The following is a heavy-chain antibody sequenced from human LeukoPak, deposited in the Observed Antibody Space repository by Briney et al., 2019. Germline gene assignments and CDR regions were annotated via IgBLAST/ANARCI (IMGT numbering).Heavy chain of an antibody. CDR1: GFTFSSYS. CDR3: ARLIAARGY. CDR2: ISSSSSTI. J-gene: IGHJ4*02. Sequence: GGSLRLSCAASGFTFSSYSMNWVRQAPGEGLEWVSYISSSSSTIYSADSVKGRLTISRDNAKNSLYLQMNSVRAEDTAVYYCARLIAARGYWGQGTPVTVSS. V-gene: IGHV3-48*04. D-gene: IGHD6-25*01.